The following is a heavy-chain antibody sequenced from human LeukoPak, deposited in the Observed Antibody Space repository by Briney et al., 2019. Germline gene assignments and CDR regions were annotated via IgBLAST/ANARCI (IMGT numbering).Heavy chain of an antibody. V-gene: IGHV3-21*01. J-gene: IGHJ4*02. CDR1: GFTVSSNY. CDR3: ATEGLGYYYDSSGYWVH. D-gene: IGHD3-22*01. CDR2: ISSSSSYI. Sequence: GGSLRLSCAASGFTVSSNYMSWVRQAPGKGLEWVSSISSSSSYIYYADSVKGRFTISRDNAKNSLYLQMNSLRAEDTAVYYCATEGLGYYYDSSGYWVHWGQGTLVTVSS.